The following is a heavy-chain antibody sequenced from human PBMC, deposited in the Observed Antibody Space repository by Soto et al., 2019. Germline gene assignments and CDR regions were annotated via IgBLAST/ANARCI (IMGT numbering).Heavy chain of an antibody. CDR3: ARGSPGYILTFDI. V-gene: IGHV4-4*02. Sequence: QVQLQESGPGLVKPSGTLSLTCAVSGGSISSSNWWSWVRQPPGKGLEWIGEIYHSGSTNYNPSLKRRVTTSVDKSKNQFPLKLRSVTAADTAVYYCARGSPGYILTFDIWGQGTMVTVSS. D-gene: IGHD6-13*01. CDR2: IYHSGST. CDR1: GGSISSSNW. J-gene: IGHJ3*02.